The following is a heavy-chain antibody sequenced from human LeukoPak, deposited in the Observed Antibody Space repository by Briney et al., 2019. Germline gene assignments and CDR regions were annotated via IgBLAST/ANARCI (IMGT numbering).Heavy chain of an antibody. Sequence: ASVKVSCKASGYTFTSYGISWVRQAPGQGLEWMGWISAYNGNINYAQKLQGRVTMTTDTSTSTAYMELRSLRSDDTAVYYCARLIAVAGTADYWGQGTLVTVSS. CDR1: GYTFTSYG. CDR3: ARLIAVAGTADY. D-gene: IGHD6-19*01. CDR2: ISAYNGNI. V-gene: IGHV1-18*04. J-gene: IGHJ4*02.